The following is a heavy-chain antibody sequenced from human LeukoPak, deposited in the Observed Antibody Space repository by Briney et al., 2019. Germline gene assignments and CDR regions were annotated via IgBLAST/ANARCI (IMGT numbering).Heavy chain of an antibody. Sequence: SETLSLTCTVSGGSISSGSYYWSWIRQPAGKGLEWIGRIYTSGSTNYNPSLKSRVTTSLDTSKNQISLELSSVTAADTAVYYCASLIAVGDFDYWGQGTLVTVSS. CDR3: ASLIAVGDFDY. CDR2: IYTSGST. D-gene: IGHD6-19*01. CDR1: GGSISSGSYY. J-gene: IGHJ4*02. V-gene: IGHV4-61*02.